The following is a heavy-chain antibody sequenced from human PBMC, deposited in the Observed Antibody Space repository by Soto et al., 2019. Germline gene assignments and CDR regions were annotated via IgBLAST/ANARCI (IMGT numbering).Heavy chain of an antibody. CDR3: ASTTNYDYIWGSHRYPDAFDI. CDR2: IYYSGST. D-gene: IGHD3-16*02. V-gene: IGHV4-59*01. CDR1: GGSISSYY. J-gene: IGHJ3*02. Sequence: SETLSLTCTVSGGSISSYYWSWIRQPPGKGLEWIGYIYYSGSTNYNPSLKSRVTISVDTSKNQFSLKLSSVTAADTAVYYCASTTNYDYIWGSHRYPDAFDIWGQGTMVTVSS.